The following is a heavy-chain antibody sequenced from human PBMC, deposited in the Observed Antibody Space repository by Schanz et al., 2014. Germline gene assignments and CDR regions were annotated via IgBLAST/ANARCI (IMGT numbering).Heavy chain of an antibody. CDR1: GYTFSSYG. V-gene: IGHV1-46*01. J-gene: IGHJ4*02. CDR3: ARDRLECGAECYSVEVFEI. Sequence: QVQLVQSGAEVKKPGASVKASCKASGYTFSSYGINWVRQAPGQGLEWMGMINPSGGSTTYAQKFQDKVTITADTSTTTAYMELSGLRSEDSAVYYCARDRLECGAECYSVEVFEIWGQGTLVIVSS. D-gene: IGHD2-21*01. CDR2: INPSGGST.